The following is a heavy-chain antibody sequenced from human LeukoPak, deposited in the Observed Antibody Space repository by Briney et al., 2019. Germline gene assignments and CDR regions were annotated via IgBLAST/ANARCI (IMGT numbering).Heavy chain of an antibody. J-gene: IGHJ4*02. CDR1: GGSTSSDRYY. D-gene: IGHD1-26*01. CDR2: IYYSGST. Sequence: SETLPLTCTVSGGSTSSDRYYGGWVRQPPGKGLEWIGNIYYSGSTYYNPSLKSRVTMSVDTSKNQFFLKLNSVTAADTAVYYCARGRPYSGGYHLDYWGQGTLVTVSA. CDR3: ARGRPYSGGYHLDY. V-gene: IGHV4-39*02.